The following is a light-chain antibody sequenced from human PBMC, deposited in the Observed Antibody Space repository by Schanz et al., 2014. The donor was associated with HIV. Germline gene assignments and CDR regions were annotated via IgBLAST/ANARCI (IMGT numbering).Light chain of an antibody. V-gene: IGKV3-20*01. CDR3: QQYGTSPVT. CDR2: GAS. CDR1: QSVTSTY. J-gene: IGKJ1*01. Sequence: ELVLTQSPGTLSLSPGERATLSCRASQSVTSTYVAWYQQKPGQAPRLLIYGASSRATGIPARFSGSGSGTDFTLTISRLEPEDFAVYYCQQYGTSPVTFGQGTKVEIK.